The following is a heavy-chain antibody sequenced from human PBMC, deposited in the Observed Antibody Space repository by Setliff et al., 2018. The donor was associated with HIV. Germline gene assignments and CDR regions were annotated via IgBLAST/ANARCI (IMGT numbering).Heavy chain of an antibody. CDR1: DGSFSGYY. CDR2: ITHSGRT. CDR3: ARVSAMVNRDYYFDV. J-gene: IGHJ4*02. D-gene: IGHD5-18*01. Sequence: SETLSLTCAVYDGSFSGYYWIWIRQPPGKGLEWIGEITHSGRTNYNPSLKSRVTISVDTSKNQFSLKVSSVTAADTAVYYCARVSAMVNRDYYFDVWGRGTRGTVS. V-gene: IGHV4-34*01.